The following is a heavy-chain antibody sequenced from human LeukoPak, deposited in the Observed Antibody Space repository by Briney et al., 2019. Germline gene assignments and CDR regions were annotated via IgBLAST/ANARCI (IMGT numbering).Heavy chain of an antibody. J-gene: IGHJ4*02. CDR2: IKQDGSEK. CDR1: GVTFSGYW. V-gene: IGHV3-7*04. Sequence: AGGSLRLSCAASGVTFSGYWMSWVRQAPGKGLEWVANIKQDGSEKYYADSVKGRFTISRDNAKNSVYLQMNSMRAEATAVYYCARVPAAILSFDYWGQGTLVTASS. CDR3: ARVPAAILSFDY. D-gene: IGHD2-2*02.